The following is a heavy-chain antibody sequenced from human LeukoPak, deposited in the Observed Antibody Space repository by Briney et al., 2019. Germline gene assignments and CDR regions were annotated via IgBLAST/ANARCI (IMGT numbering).Heavy chain of an antibody. D-gene: IGHD6-13*01. CDR1: GGSISSSSYH. CDR2: IYYSGST. Sequence: SETLSLTCTVSGGSISSSSYHWGWIRQPPGKGLEWIGSIYYSGSTYYNPSLKSRVTISVDTSKNQFSLKLSSVTAADTAVHYCASGSSWFSAYFDYWGQGTLVTVSS. J-gene: IGHJ4*02. CDR3: ASGSSWFSAYFDY. V-gene: IGHV4-39*01.